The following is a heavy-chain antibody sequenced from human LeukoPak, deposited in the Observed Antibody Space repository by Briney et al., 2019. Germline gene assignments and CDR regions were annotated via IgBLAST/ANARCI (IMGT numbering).Heavy chain of an antibody. CDR2: IYTSGST. CDR1: GGSISTYY. D-gene: IGHD6-13*01. CDR3: ARLRWSSSWFAYFDY. V-gene: IGHV4-4*09. J-gene: IGHJ4*02. Sequence: PSETLSLTCTVSGGSISTYYWSWIRQPPGEGLEWIGYIYTSGSTNYNPSLKSRVTVSLDTSKSQFSLNLSSVTAADTAVYYCARLRWSSSWFAYFDYRGQGALTSVSA.